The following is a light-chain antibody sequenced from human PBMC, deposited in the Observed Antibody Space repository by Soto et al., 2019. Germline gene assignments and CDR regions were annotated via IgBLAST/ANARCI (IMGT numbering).Light chain of an antibody. CDR2: DAS. J-gene: IGKJ1*01. Sequence: DIQMTQSPSTLSASVGDRVTITCRASQSISSWLAWYQQKPGKAPKLLIYDASSLESGVTSRFSGSGSGTEFPLTISSLQPDDFATYYCQQYNSYRSFGQGPKVEIK. CDR1: QSISSW. CDR3: QQYNSYRS. V-gene: IGKV1-5*01.